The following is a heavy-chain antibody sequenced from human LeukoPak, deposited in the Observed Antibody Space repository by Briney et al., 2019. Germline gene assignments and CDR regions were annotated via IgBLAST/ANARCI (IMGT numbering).Heavy chain of an antibody. V-gene: IGHV1-46*01. Sequence: ASVKVSCKASGYTFTSYYMHWVRQAPGQGLEWMGIMNPSGGSRRNAQKIQGRVSMTRETAKRTEYMELRRLRSEEAAGYDCERDPDDIPLVVVAASTLPLHNYGMDVWGQGTPVTVSS. D-gene: IGHD2-15*01. CDR1: GYTFTSYY. CDR3: ERDPDDIPLVVVAASTLPLHNYGMDV. CDR2: MNPSGGSR. J-gene: IGHJ6*02.